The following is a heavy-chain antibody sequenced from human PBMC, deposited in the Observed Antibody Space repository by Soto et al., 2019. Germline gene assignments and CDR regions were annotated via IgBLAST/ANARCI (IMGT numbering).Heavy chain of an antibody. CDR2: IYSGGST. CDR3: ARGAVGYCSGGSCYSPFDY. Sequence: GGSLRLSCAASGFTVSSNYMSWVRQAPGKGLEWVSVIYSGGSTYYADSVKGRFTISRDNSKNTLYLQMNSLRAEDTAVYYCARGAVGYCSGGSCYSPFDYWGQGTLVTVSS. D-gene: IGHD2-15*01. CDR1: GFTVSSNY. J-gene: IGHJ4*02. V-gene: IGHV3-66*01.